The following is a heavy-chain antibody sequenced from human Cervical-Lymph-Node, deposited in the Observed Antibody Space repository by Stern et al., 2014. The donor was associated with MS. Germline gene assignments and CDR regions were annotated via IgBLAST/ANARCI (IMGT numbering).Heavy chain of an antibody. CDR1: GFTFRPYE. Sequence: DVQLEDSGGGLVQPGGSLRLSCSASGFTFRPYEMHWLRQAPGKGLEYVSHINSIGSNTYYADSVKGRFTTSRDNSKNTLYLQMSSLRPEDTAVYYCVKKEPLKYDAFDIWGQGEMVTVSS. D-gene: IGHD1-26*01. J-gene: IGHJ3*02. CDR3: VKKEPLKYDAFDI. CDR2: INSIGSNT. V-gene: IGHV3-64D*06.